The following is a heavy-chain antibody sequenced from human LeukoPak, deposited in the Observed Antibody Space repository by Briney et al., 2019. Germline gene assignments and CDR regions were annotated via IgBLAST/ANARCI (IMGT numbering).Heavy chain of an antibody. V-gene: IGHV1-8*03. CDR1: GYTFTSYD. Sequence: ASVKVSCKASGYTFTSYDINWVRQATGQGLEWMGWMNPNSGNTGYAQKFQGRVTITRNTSISTAYMELSSLRSEDTAVYYCARGPECSSTSCWFDPWGQGTLVTVSS. CDR2: MNPNSGNT. CDR3: ARGPECSSTSCWFDP. J-gene: IGHJ5*02. D-gene: IGHD2-2*01.